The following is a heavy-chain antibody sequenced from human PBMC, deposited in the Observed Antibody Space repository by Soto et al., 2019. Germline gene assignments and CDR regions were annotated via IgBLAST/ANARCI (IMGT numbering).Heavy chain of an antibody. V-gene: IGHV3-30*18. CDR1: GFTFSTYG. CDR3: ANLAVAGPD. J-gene: IGHJ4*02. D-gene: IGHD6-19*01. Sequence: GGSLRLSCAASGFTFSTYGMQWVRQAPGKGLEWVAVISYDGSNKYYADSVKGRFTVSRDNSKNTLYLQMNSLRAEDTAVYYCANLAVAGPDWGQGTLVTVSS. CDR2: ISYDGSNK.